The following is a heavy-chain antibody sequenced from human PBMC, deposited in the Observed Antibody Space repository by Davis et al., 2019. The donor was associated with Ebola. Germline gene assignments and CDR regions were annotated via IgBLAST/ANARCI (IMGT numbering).Heavy chain of an antibody. J-gene: IGHJ6*02. V-gene: IGHV1-69*04. CDR2: IIPILGIA. CDR1: GGTFSSYA. Sequence: SVKVSCKASGGTFSSYAISWVRQAPGQGLEWMGRIIPILGIANYAQKFQGRVTITADKSTSTAYMELSSLRSEDTAVYYCARESQLERLFLGMDVWGQGTTVTVSS. CDR3: ARESQLERLFLGMDV. D-gene: IGHD1-1*01.